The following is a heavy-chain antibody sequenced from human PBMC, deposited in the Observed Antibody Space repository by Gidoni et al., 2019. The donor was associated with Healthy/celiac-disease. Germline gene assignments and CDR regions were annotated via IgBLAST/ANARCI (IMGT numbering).Heavy chain of an antibody. Sequence: VQLVQSWAEAKKPGASVKVSCKASGSTFTSYDINWVRQATGQGLAWMGWMNPNSGNTGYAQKFQGRVTMTRNTSISTAYMELSSLRSEDTAVYYCARGPGEWEPVDYWGQGTLVTVSS. J-gene: IGHJ4*02. CDR3: ARGPGEWEPVDY. D-gene: IGHD1-26*01. V-gene: IGHV1-8*01. CDR2: MNPNSGNT. CDR1: GSTFTSYD.